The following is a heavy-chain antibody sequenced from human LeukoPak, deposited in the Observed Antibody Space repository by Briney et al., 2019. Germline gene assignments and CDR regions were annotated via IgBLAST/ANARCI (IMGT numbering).Heavy chain of an antibody. J-gene: IGHJ4*02. D-gene: IGHD3-10*01. CDR2: ISYSGTT. V-gene: IGHV4-39*01. CDR1: SASITSSPYF. Sequence: PSETLSLTCTVSSASITSSPYFWGWIRQSPGKGLEWIGSISYSGTTYYNPSLKSRVTISVDTSKNQFSLKLHSVTAADTAVFYCAANSADYNTLGSSYKVWGQGTLVTVSS. CDR3: AANSADYNTLGSSYKV.